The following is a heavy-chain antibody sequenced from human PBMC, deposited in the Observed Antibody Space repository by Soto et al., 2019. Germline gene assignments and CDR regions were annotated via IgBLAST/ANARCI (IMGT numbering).Heavy chain of an antibody. CDR3: ARGVVPAADHNWFDP. D-gene: IGHD2-2*01. CDR2: IYYSGST. Sequence: NPSETLSLTCTVSGGSISSGGYYWSWIRQHPGKGLEWIGYIYYSGSTYYNPSLKSRVTISVDTSKNQFSLKLSSVTAADTAVYYCARGVVPAADHNWFDPWGQGTLVTVSS. V-gene: IGHV4-31*03. J-gene: IGHJ5*02. CDR1: GGSISSGGYY.